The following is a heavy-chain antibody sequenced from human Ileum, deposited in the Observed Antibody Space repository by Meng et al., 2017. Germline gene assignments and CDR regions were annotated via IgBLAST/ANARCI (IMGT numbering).Heavy chain of an antibody. J-gene: IGHJ4*02. D-gene: IGHD5-18*01. CDR3: ARGGSDVGSDIAMQN. CDR2: INPSSGST. CDR1: GYTFTRYY. V-gene: IGHV1-46*01. Sequence: ASVKVSCKASGYTFTRYYMHWVRQAPGQGREWMGIINPSSGSTKYAQKFQGRVTMTRDTSTTTVYMELSSLRSEDTAVYYCARGGSDVGSDIAMQNWGQGTLVTVSS.